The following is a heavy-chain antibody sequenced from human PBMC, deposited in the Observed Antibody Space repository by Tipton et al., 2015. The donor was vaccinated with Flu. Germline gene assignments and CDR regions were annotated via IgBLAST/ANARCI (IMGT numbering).Heavy chain of an antibody. CDR2: ISSSSTYL. CDR3: ARGDKGSPLYYFDY. CDR1: GFTFSSYA. Sequence: VQLVQSGGGLVKPGGSLRLSCVTSGFTFSSYAMNWVRQAPGKGLEWVSSISSSSTYLYHADSLKGRFTISRDNAKNSLYLQINSLRVEDTAVYYCARGDKGSPLYYFDYWYQGTQITVSS. D-gene: IGHD3-16*02. V-gene: IGHV3-21*01. J-gene: IGHJ4*01.